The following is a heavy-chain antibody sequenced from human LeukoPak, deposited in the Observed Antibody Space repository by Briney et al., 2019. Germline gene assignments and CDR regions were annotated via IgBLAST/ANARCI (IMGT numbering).Heavy chain of an antibody. CDR1: GYSFSSYE. D-gene: IGHD6-13*01. CDR3: ARPGAAAGFEY. V-gene: IGHV1-8*01. Sequence: ASVKVSCKASGYSFSSYEINWVRQATGQGLGWMGWMKPNSGNTEYAQKFQGRVTMTRNTSINTAYMELSSLRSEDTAVYYCARPGAAAGFEYWGQGTPVTVSS. J-gene: IGHJ4*02. CDR2: MKPNSGNT.